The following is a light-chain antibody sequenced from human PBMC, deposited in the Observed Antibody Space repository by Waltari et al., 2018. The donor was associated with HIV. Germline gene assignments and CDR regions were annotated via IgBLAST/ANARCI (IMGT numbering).Light chain of an antibody. Sequence: QSALTQPASVSGSLGPSVAISCSGSTSDIAGSTPYVAWYQQHAGKPPKLLIYDVNKRPSGVSDRFSGFRSGNMASLTISGLQTDDESIYFCSSYSTTNTFVVFGGGTKVTVL. V-gene: IGLV2-14*03. CDR2: DVN. J-gene: IGLJ2*01. CDR3: SSYSTTNTFVV. CDR1: TSDIAGSTPY.